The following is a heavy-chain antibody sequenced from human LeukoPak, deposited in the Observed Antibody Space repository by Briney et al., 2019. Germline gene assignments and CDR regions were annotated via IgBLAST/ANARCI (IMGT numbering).Heavy chain of an antibody. V-gene: IGHV3-7*01. CDR1: GFPFSNYW. CDR2: MKEDGGEI. D-gene: IGHD4-23*01. Sequence: GGSLRLSCAASGFPFSNYWMSWVRQAPGKGLEWVANMKEDGGEINYVDSVKGRFTISRDNAKNSLYLHMDSLRVEDTAVYYCARDRGYSTFDNWGQGTLVTVSS. J-gene: IGHJ5*02. CDR3: ARDRGYSTFDN.